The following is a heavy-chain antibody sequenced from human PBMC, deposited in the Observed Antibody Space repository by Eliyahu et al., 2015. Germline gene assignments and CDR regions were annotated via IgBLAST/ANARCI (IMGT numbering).Heavy chain of an antibody. CDR2: ISYDGSNK. Sequence: QVQLVESGGGVVQPGRSLSLSXSAXGFXFRXFAMPWVRQAPGKGLEWVAVISYDGSNKYYADSVKGRFTISRDNSKNTLYLQMNSLRAEDTAVYYCARDYPPMVQGLKGYNWFDPWGQGTLVTVSS. CDR1: GFXFRXFA. J-gene: IGHJ5*02. V-gene: IGHV3-30-3*01. CDR3: ARDYPPMVQGLKGYNWFDP. D-gene: IGHD3-10*01.